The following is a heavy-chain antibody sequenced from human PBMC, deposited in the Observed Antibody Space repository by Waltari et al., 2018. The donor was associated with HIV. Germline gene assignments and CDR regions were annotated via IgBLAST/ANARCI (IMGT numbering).Heavy chain of an antibody. Sequence: VQLVESGGGLVQPGGSLRLSCAASGFGFRDFSVGWVRRATGKGLEWVGNMNHDGSHKWYADSLRGRFTVSRDNTKNSLWLQMNSLRSEDTAVYYCVRDDCFHSGSCHSVDWGRGTLVTVSS. J-gene: IGHJ4*02. V-gene: IGHV3-7*01. CDR3: VRDDCFHSGSCHSVD. D-gene: IGHD3-10*01. CDR2: MNHDGSHK. CDR1: GFGFRDFS.